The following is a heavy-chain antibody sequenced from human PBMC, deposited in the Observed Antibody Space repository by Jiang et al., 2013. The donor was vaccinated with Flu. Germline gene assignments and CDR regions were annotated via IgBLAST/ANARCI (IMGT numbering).Heavy chain of an antibody. D-gene: IGHD6-19*01. CDR2: ISAYNGNT. CDR1: GYTFTSYG. CDR3: ARDSGPPGYGTTVDLAVAAVHFDY. J-gene: IGHJ4*02. V-gene: IGHV1-18*04. Sequence: EVKKPGASVKVSCKASGYTFTSYGISWVRQAPGQGLEWMGWISAYNGNTNYAQKLQGRVTMTTDTSTSTAYMELRSLRSDDTAVYYCARDSGPPGYGTTVDLAVAAVHFDYWGQGTLVTVSS.